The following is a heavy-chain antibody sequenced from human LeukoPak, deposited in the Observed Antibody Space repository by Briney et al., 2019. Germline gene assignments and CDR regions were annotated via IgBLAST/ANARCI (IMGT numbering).Heavy chain of an antibody. V-gene: IGHV4-31*03. J-gene: IGHJ4*02. D-gene: IGHD6-19*01. CDR2: IHYSGST. CDR1: GGSLSSGGYY. CDR3: ARGLSSSGWYAADY. Sequence: PSETLSLTCTVSGGSLSSGGYYWSWIRQHPGTGLEWIGYIHYSGSTYYNPSLKSRAIISVDTSKNQFSLNLTSVTAADTAVYYCARGLSSSGWYAADYWGQGILVSVSS.